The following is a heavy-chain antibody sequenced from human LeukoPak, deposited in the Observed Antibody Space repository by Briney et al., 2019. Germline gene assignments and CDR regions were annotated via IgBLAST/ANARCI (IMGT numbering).Heavy chain of an antibody. CDR1: GFTVSNNY. D-gene: IGHD4-17*01. V-gene: IGHV3-53*01. J-gene: IGHJ3*02. CDR3: TRERSTGPLAFDI. CDR2: IYSGGTT. Sequence: PGGSLRLSCAASGFTVSNNYMSWVRQAPGKGLEWVSVIYSGGTTYYADSVKGRFTISRDNSKNTLYLQMNSLRAEDTAVYYCTRERSTGPLAFDIWGQGTMVTVSS.